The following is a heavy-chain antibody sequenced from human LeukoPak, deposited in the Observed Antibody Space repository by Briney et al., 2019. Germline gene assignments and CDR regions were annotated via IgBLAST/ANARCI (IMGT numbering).Heavy chain of an antibody. J-gene: IGHJ4*02. D-gene: IGHD2-8*01. CDR1: GGSISSSSYY. Sequence: SETLSLTCTVSGGSISSSSYYWGWIRQPPGKGLEWIGSIYYSGNTYYNPSLKSRVTISVDTSKNQFSLQLSSVTAADTAVYYCARDSWSDTTNYVSADYWGQGTLVTVSS. CDR3: ARDSWSDTTNYVSADY. V-gene: IGHV4-39*07. CDR2: IYYSGNT.